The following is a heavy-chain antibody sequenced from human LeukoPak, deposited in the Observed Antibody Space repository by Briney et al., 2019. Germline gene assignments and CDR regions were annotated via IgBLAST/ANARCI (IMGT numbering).Heavy chain of an antibody. CDR1: GFTFSSYA. CDR3: AKDGEASYEVYYYYMDV. Sequence: GGSLRLSCTASGFTFSSYAMTWVRQAPGKGLEWVSAIIGSAGSTYYADSVKGRFTISRDNSKNTLYLQMNSLRAEDSAVYYCAKDGEASYEVYYYYMDVWGKGTTVTVSS. D-gene: IGHD5-18*01. V-gene: IGHV3-23*01. CDR2: IIGSAGST. J-gene: IGHJ6*03.